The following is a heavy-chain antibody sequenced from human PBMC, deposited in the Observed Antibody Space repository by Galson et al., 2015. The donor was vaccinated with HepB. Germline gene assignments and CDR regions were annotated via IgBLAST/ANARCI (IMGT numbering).Heavy chain of an antibody. D-gene: IGHD6-13*01. J-gene: IGHJ4*02. Sequence: SLRLSCADSGFTFSSYNMNRVRQAPGKGLEWVSYISSSSSTIYYADSVKGRFTISRDNAKNSLYLRMYSLRDDDTAVYYCARWQVRAAAFDYWGQGTLVTVSS. CDR3: ARWQVRAAAFDY. CDR1: GFTFSSYN. CDR2: ISSSSSTI. V-gene: IGHV3-48*02.